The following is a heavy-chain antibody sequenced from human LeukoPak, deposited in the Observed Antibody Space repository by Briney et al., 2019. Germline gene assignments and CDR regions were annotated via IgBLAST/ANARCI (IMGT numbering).Heavy chain of an antibody. Sequence: GESPKTSCQGPGYSFTSYWIGWVRQMPGKGLEGMGVIHPPDSDTRYSPSFQGQVPISADKSISTAYLQWNSLKASDTAMYYCARWGGYCSGGSCYPLYYFDSWGQGTLVTVSS. CDR2: IHPPDSDT. CDR3: ARWGGYCSGGSCYPLYYFDS. CDR1: GYSFTSYW. J-gene: IGHJ4*02. V-gene: IGHV5-51*01. D-gene: IGHD2-15*01.